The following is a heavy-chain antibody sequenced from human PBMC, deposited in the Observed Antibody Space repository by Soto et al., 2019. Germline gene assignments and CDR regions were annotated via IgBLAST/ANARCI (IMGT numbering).Heavy chain of an antibody. CDR1: GFIFSSYG. D-gene: IGHD3-22*01. Sequence: QVQLVESGGGVVQPGRSLRLSCAASGFIFSSYGMHWVRQAPGKGLEWVAVISYDGRNKYYADSVKGRFTISRDNSKNTLYLQMHSLRAEDTAVYYCAKDCPSDYYDSGGLLDYWGQGTMVTVSS. CDR2: ISYDGRNK. J-gene: IGHJ4*02. V-gene: IGHV3-30*18. CDR3: AKDCPSDYYDSGGLLDY.